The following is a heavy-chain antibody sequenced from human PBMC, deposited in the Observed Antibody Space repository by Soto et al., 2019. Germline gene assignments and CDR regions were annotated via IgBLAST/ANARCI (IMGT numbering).Heavy chain of an antibody. V-gene: IGHV4-61*01. CDR2: IYYSGST. J-gene: IGHJ4*02. CDR3: ARVMEYYYDSSVFYGDYFDY. D-gene: IGHD3-22*01. CDR1: GGSVSSGTYY. Sequence: SETLSLTCTVSGGSVSSGTYYWSWIRQPPGKGLEWIGYIYYSGSTNYNPSLKSRATISVDTSKNQFSLKLSSVTAADTAVYYCARVMEYYYDSSVFYGDYFDYWGQGTLVTVSS.